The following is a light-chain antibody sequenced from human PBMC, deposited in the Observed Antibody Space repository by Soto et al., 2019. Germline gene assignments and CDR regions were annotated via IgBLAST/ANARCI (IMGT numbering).Light chain of an antibody. J-gene: IGLJ3*02. V-gene: IGLV2-14*01. Sequence: QSVLTQPAAVSGPPGQSITISCTGTSSEIGRYNYVSWYQKHPGKAPKLVIYEVRNRPSGISNRFSASKSGNTASLTISGLQAEDEADYYCTSYTSNTTWVFGGGTKLTVL. CDR3: TSYTSNTTWV. CDR1: SSEIGRYNY. CDR2: EVR.